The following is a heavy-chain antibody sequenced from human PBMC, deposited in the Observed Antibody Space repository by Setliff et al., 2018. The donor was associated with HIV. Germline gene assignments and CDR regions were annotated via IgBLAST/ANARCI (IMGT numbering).Heavy chain of an antibody. Sequence: GASVKVSCKASGNTFSSHSMHWVRQAPGKGLEWMGLINPSGDITSYAEKFQGRVTMTRDTSTSTVYMELRSLRSEDTAIYYCASKGGSGNYPDSDAFDIWGQGTLVSV. D-gene: IGHD3-10*01. CDR2: INPSGDIT. V-gene: IGHV1-46*01. CDR1: GNTFSSHS. J-gene: IGHJ3*02. CDR3: ASKGGSGNYPDSDAFDI.